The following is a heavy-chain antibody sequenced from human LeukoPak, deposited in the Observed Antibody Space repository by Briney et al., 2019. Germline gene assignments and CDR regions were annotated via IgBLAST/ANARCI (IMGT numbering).Heavy chain of an antibody. D-gene: IGHD3-16*02. CDR3: AREEYGYVWGSYRSEF. Sequence: GASVKVSCKASGYTFTSYGISWVRQAPGQGLEWMGWISPYNGNTNYVQKLQCRVTMTTDTSTSTAYMELRSLRSDDTAVYYCAREEYGYVWGSYRSEFWGQGTLVTVSS. CDR1: GYTFTSYG. V-gene: IGHV1-18*01. CDR2: ISPYNGNT. J-gene: IGHJ4*02.